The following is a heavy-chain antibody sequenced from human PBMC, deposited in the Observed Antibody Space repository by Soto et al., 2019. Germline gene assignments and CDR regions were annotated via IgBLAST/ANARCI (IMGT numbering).Heavy chain of an antibody. J-gene: IGHJ1*01. CDR1: GFTFDDYA. V-gene: IGHV3-9*01. CDR2: INWNSGSI. D-gene: IGHD6-13*01. CDR3: VKDESINWYSGHFRH. Sequence: GGSLRLSCAASGFTFDDYAMHWVRQVPGKGLEWVSGINWNSGSIGHGDSVKGRFAISRDNAKNSLHLQMNSLSAEDTAFYYCVKDESINWYSGHFRHWGQGTLVTVSS.